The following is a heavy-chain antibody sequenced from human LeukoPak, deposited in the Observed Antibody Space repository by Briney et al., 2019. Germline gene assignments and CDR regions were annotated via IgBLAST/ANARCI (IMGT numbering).Heavy chain of an antibody. V-gene: IGHV3-66*01. D-gene: IGHD3-10*01. CDR1: GFTVSSNY. J-gene: IGHJ4*02. Sequence: PGGSLRLSCAASGFTVSSNYMSWVRQAPGKGLEWVSVIYSGGSTYYADSVKGRFTISRDNSKNTLYLQMNSLRAEDTAVYYCARDHVANRLTMIRGVIINYFDYWGQGTLVTVSS. CDR3: ARDHVANRLTMIRGVIINYFDY. CDR2: IYSGGST.